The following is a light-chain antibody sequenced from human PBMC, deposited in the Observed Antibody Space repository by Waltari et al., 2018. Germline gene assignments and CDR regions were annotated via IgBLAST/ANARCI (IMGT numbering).Light chain of an antibody. CDR2: HAS. Sequence: IVLPQPPGTLSLSPGERATLSCRACQSISKYLAWSQQKPGQAPRLLIYHASSRAAGIPDRFSGSGSGTDFSLSISRLEPEDFAVYYCQHYESLPVTFGQGTKVEIK. CDR1: QSISKY. J-gene: IGKJ1*01. V-gene: IGKV3-20*01. CDR3: QHYESLPVT.